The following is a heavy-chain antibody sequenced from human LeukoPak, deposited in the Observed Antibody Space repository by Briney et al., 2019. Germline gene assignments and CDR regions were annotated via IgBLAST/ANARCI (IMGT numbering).Heavy chain of an antibody. V-gene: IGHV3-48*03. Sequence: GGSLRLSCAASGFTFSSYEMNWVRQAPGKGLEWVSYISSSGSTIYYADSVKGRFTISRDNSKNTLYLQMNSLRAEDTAVYYCAKVNTFGGVIVRGYYFDYWGQGTLVTVSS. CDR2: ISSSGSTI. J-gene: IGHJ4*02. D-gene: IGHD3-16*02. CDR1: GFTFSSYE. CDR3: AKVNTFGGVIVRGYYFDY.